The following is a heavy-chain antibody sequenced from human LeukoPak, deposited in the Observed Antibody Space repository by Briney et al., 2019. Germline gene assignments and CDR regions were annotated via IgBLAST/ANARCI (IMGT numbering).Heavy chain of an antibody. CDR1: GFTLSNYA. CDR3: ARWTTFSYYGMDV. V-gene: IGHV3-23*01. J-gene: IGHJ6*02. Sequence: GGSLRLSCAASGFTLSNYAMSWVRQAPGKGLEWVSGMSGSGGNTYYAESVKGRFTISRDNSKNTLDLQMNSLRAEDTAVYYCARWTTFSYYGMDVWGQGTTVTVSS. D-gene: IGHD2/OR15-2a*01. CDR2: MSGSGGNT.